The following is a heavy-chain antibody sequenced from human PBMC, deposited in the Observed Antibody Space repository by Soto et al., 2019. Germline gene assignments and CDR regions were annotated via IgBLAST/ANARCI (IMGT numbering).Heavy chain of an antibody. D-gene: IGHD6-13*01. CDR3: AHRRSATGSRSSWCDP. CDR2: IYWNDDK. Sequence: QITLKESGPTLVKPTQTLTLTCTFSGFSLSTSGVGVGWIRQPPGKALEWLALIYWNDDKRYSPSLKSRLTITKDTSKNQVVLTMTNMDPVDTATYYCAHRRSATGSRSSWCDPWGQGTLVTVSS. J-gene: IGHJ5*02. CDR1: GFSLSTSGVG. V-gene: IGHV2-5*01.